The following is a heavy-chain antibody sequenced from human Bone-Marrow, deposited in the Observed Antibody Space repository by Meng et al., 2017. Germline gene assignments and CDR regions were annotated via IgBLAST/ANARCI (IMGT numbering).Heavy chain of an antibody. CDR2: INHSGTT. D-gene: IGHD4-11*01. J-gene: IGHJ4*02. V-gene: IGHV4-34*01. CDR3: ARGPTTMAHDFDY. CDR1: GGSFSGYY. Sequence: QVQLPQWGGGLFKPWAPLSLPCAVYGGSFSGYYWSWIRQPPGKGLEWIGEINHSGTTNYNPSLERRATISVDTSQNNLSLKLSSVTAADSAVYYCARGPTTMAHDFDYWGQGTLVTVSS.